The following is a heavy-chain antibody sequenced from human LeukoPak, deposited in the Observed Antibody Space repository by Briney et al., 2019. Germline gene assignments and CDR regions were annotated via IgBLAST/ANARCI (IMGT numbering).Heavy chain of an antibody. CDR2: INPNSGGT. CDR3: ARDEDSSGYYWF. Sequence: ASVKVSCKASGYTFTGYYMHWVRQAPGQGLEWMGWINPNSGGTNYAQKFQGRVTMTRDTSISTAYMELSRLRSEDTAVYYCARDEDSSGYYWFWGQGTLVTVSP. CDR1: GYTFTGYY. D-gene: IGHD3-22*01. J-gene: IGHJ4*02. V-gene: IGHV1-2*02.